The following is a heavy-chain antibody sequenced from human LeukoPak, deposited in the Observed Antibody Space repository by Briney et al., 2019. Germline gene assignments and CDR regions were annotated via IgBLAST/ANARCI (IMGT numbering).Heavy chain of an antibody. CDR1: GFTFSSYE. Sequence: GGSLRLSCAASGFTFSSYEMNWVRQAPGKGLEWVSYISSSGSTIYYADSVKGRFTISRDNAKNSLYPQMNSLRAEDTAVYYCARDLESYYDSSGYLDYWGQGTLVTVSS. J-gene: IGHJ4*02. CDR3: ARDLESYYDSSGYLDY. CDR2: ISSSGSTI. D-gene: IGHD3-22*01. V-gene: IGHV3-48*03.